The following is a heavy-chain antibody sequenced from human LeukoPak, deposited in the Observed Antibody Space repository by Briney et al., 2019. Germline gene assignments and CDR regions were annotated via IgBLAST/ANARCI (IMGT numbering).Heavy chain of an antibody. D-gene: IGHD3-22*01. V-gene: IGHV4-59*01. J-gene: IGHJ4*02. CDR1: DGSISSYY. Sequence: PSETLSLTCTVSDGSISSYYWNWIRQPPGKGLEWIGYIYYSGITNYNPSLKSRVTISVDTSKSQFSLKLSSVTAADTALYYCARGDSSGYDYRDYFDYWAQGTLVTVSS. CDR2: IYYSGIT. CDR3: ARGDSSGYDYRDYFDY.